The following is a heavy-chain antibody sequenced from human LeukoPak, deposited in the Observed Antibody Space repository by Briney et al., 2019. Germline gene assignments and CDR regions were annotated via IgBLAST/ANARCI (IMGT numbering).Heavy chain of an antibody. J-gene: IGHJ6*02. V-gene: IGHV3-9*01. CDR3: AIYVWRRAFYYAMDV. CDR2: ISWYSGNI. CDR1: GFTFDDHA. Sequence: GGSLRLSCVASGFTFDDHAMHWVRQAPGKGLEWVSSISWYSGNIGYADSVKGRFSISRDNAKNTLYLEMNSLRTDDTALYFCAIYVWRRAFYYAMDVWGLGTTVAVSS. D-gene: IGHD2-21*01.